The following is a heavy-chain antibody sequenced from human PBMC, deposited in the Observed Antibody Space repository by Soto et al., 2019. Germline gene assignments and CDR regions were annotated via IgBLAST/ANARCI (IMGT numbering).Heavy chain of an antibody. V-gene: IGHV4-59*01. CDR2: IYYSGST. CDR3: ARDSGPTGAFDY. CDR1: GGPISSYY. Sequence: SETLSLTCTVSGGPISSYYWSWIRQPPGKGLEWIGYIYYSGSTNYNPSLKSRVTISVDTSKNQFSLKLSSVTAADTAVYYCARDSGPTGAFDYWGQGTLVTVSS. D-gene: IGHD1-1*01. J-gene: IGHJ4*02.